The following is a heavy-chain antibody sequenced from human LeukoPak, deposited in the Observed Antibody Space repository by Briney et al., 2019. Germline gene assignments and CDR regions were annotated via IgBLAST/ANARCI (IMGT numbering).Heavy chain of an antibody. CDR3: ARDGAYSSSWYVGLYY. CDR1: GGSISSGSYY. Sequence: PSQTLSLTCTVSGGSISSGSYYWSWIRQPAGKGLEWIGRIYTSGSTNYNPSLKSRVTISVDTSKNQFSLKLSSVTAADTAVYYCARDGAYSSSWYVGLYYWGQGTLVTVSS. D-gene: IGHD6-13*01. V-gene: IGHV4-61*02. J-gene: IGHJ4*02. CDR2: IYTSGST.